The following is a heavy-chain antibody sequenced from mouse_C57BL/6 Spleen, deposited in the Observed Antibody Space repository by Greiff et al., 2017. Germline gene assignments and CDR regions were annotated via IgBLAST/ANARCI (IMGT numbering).Heavy chain of an antibody. CDR2: ISDGGSYT. D-gene: IGHD3-2*02. CDR1: GFTFSSYA. J-gene: IGHJ2*01. Sequence: EVHLVESGGGLVKPGGSLKLSCAASGFTFSSYAMSWVRQTPEKRLEWVATISDGGSYTYYPDNVKGRFTISRDNAKNTLYLQMSHLKSEDTAMYYCARDRGQLRLFDYWGQGTTLTVSS. V-gene: IGHV5-4*01. CDR3: ARDRGQLRLFDY.